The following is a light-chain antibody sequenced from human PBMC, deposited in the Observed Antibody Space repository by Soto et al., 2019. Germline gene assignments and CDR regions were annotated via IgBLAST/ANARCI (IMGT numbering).Light chain of an antibody. CDR2: DAS. V-gene: IGKV1-39*01. Sequence: DIQMTQSPSSLSATVGDRVTITCRASQTIGKYLNWYQQKPGRAPKLLIYDASYIQSGVPSRFSGSASGTDFTLSISNLRPEDFATYYCQQSFSTPRTFGQGTKVDIK. J-gene: IGKJ1*01. CDR3: QQSFSTPRT. CDR1: QTIGKY.